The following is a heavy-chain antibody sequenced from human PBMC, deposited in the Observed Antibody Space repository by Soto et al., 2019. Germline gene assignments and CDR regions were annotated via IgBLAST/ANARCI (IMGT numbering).Heavy chain of an antibody. Sequence: ASVKVSCKASGYTFNGHHMHWVRQAPGQGPGWMGWINPKGGGTHYAQKFPDWVTMTRDTTSSTDYMELSRRTADDAAIYYWARGAVIPARGAFDIWGQGTMVTVSS. CDR2: INPKGGGT. V-gene: IGHV1-2*04. CDR1: GYTFNGHH. CDR3: ARGAVIPARGAFDI. J-gene: IGHJ3*02. D-gene: IGHD3-16*02.